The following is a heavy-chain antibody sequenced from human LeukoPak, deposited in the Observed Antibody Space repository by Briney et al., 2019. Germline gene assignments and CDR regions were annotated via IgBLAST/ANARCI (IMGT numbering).Heavy chain of an antibody. CDR3: AAKWLLRRY. J-gene: IGHJ4*02. CDR1: GFTFSSYE. D-gene: IGHD3-22*01. Sequence: GGSLRLSCAASGFTFSSYEMNWVRQAPGKGLEWVSYISSSGSTIYYADSVKGRFTISRDNAKNTLYLQMNSLRAEDTAVYFCAAKWLLRRYWGQGTLVTVSS. V-gene: IGHV3-48*03. CDR2: ISSSGSTI.